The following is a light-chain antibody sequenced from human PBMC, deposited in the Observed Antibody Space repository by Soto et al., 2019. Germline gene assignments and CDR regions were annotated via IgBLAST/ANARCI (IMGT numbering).Light chain of an antibody. CDR2: GVG. CDR3: CSYAGSSTYVV. CDR1: SSDVGAYNY. Sequence: QSALTQPASVSGSPGQSITISCTGSSSDVGAYNYVSWYLQHPGKAPKLLIYGVGNRPSGVSARFSGSKSGNTASLTISGLQAEDEADYYCCSYAGSSTYVVFGGGTKLTVL. V-gene: IGLV2-23*02. J-gene: IGLJ2*01.